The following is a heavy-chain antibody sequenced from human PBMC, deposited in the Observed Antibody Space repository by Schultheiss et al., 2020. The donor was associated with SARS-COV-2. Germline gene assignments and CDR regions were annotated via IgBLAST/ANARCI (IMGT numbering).Heavy chain of an antibody. D-gene: IGHD4-11*01. CDR3: AGSWDGATTVNWFDP. CDR2: ISSSSTI. J-gene: IGHJ5*02. CDR1: GFTFSGSA. V-gene: IGHV3-69-1*01. Sequence: GSLRLSCAASGFTFSGSAMHWVRQAPGKGLEWVSSISSSSTIYYADSVKGRFTISRDNAKNSLYLQMNSLRAEDTAVYYCAGSWDGATTVNWFDPWGQGTLVTVSS.